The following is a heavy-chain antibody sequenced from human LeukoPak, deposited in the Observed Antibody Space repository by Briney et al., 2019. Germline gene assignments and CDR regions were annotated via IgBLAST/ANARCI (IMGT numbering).Heavy chain of an antibody. J-gene: IGHJ4*02. Sequence: GSLRLSCAASGFTFISYGMHWFRQAPGKGLEGVAVISYDGINKYYADSVEGRVTISRDNSKNTLYLQMNRLRAEDTAVYYCARAHGYYYGSGSYYSADLDYWGQGTLVTVSS. CDR1: GFTFISYG. V-gene: IGHV3-30*03. CDR3: ARAHGYYYGSGSYYSADLDY. D-gene: IGHD3-10*01. CDR2: ISYDGINK.